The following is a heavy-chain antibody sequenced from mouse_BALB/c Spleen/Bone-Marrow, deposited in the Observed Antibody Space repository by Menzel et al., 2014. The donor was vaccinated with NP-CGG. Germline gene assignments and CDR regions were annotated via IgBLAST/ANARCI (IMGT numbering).Heavy chain of an antibody. Sequence: LQESGAELARPGASLKMSCRTSGYTFTSYTVHWIKQRPGQGLEWIGYINPSSNYTNYNQKFKDKATLTADKSSNTAYMQLSSLTSEDSAVYYCARSMIIYFAMDYWGQGTSVTVSS. CDR2: INPSSNYT. D-gene: IGHD2-3*01. CDR3: ARSMIIYFAMDY. V-gene: IGHV1-4*01. J-gene: IGHJ4*01. CDR1: GYTFTSYT.